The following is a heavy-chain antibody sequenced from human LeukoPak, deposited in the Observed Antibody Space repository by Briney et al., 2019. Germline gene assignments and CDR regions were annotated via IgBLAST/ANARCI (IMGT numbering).Heavy chain of an antibody. CDR2: IYYSGST. Sequence: SQTLSLTXTVSGGSIRSGDYYWSWIRQPPGKGLEWIGYIYYSGSTYYNPSLKSRVTISVDTSKNQFSLKLSSVTAADTAVYYCARLYYYDSSGLDYWGQGTLVTVSS. V-gene: IGHV4-30-4*08. CDR3: ARLYYYDSSGLDY. D-gene: IGHD3-22*01. CDR1: GGSIRSGDYY. J-gene: IGHJ4*02.